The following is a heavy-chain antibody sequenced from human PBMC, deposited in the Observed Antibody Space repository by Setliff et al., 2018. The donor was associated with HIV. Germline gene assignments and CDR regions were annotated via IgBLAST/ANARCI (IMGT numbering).Heavy chain of an antibody. J-gene: IGHJ6*03. Sequence: ASVKVSCKASGYTFTSYYIHWVRQAPGQGLEWMGIINPSGGSTTYAQKFQGRVTMTRDNAKNTVYLQMNSLRAEDTAVYYCARDRVELFWDGELNYMDVWGKGTTVTVSS. V-gene: IGHV1-46*01. D-gene: IGHD3-10*01. CDR2: INPSGGST. CDR3: ARDRVELFWDGELNYMDV. CDR1: GYTFTSYY.